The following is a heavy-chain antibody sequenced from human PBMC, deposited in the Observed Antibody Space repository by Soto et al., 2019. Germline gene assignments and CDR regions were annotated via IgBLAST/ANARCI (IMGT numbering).Heavy chain of an antibody. CDR1: GFTFSSYA. CDR3: AKDGASGSYPPYYYYGMDV. Sequence: EVQLLESGGGLVQPGGSLRLSCAASGFTFSSYAMSWVRQAPGKGLEWVSTFSGSGGNAYYADSVKGRLTISKDNSKNTLRLQMNSLRADDTAVYYCAKDGASGSYPPYYYYGMDVWGQGTTVTVSS. V-gene: IGHV3-23*01. J-gene: IGHJ6*02. CDR2: FSGSGGNA. D-gene: IGHD1-26*01.